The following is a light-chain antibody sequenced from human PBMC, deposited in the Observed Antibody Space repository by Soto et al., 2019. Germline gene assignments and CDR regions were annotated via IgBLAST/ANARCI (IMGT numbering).Light chain of an antibody. Sequence: DIQMTQSPSTLSASVGDRVTITCRASQSISSWLAWYQQKPGKAPKLLIYKASSLESGVPSRLSGSGSGTEFTLTISSLQPDYFATYYGQQYNSYPYTFGQGTKLEIK. CDR1: QSISSW. V-gene: IGKV1-5*03. CDR3: QQYNSYPYT. CDR2: KAS. J-gene: IGKJ2*01.